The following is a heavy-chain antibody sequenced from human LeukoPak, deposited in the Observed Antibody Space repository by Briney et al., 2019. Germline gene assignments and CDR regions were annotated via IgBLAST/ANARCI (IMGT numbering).Heavy chain of an antibody. Sequence: PGGSLRLSCAASGFTVGSNYMNWVRQAPGKGLEWGSVMYSDCSTYYSAYVKGRFTISRDNSKNTLYLQLNSLRAEDTAVYYCARGREGFDYWGQGTLVTVSS. J-gene: IGHJ4*02. CDR3: ARGREGFDY. CDR2: MYSDCST. CDR1: GFTVGSNY. V-gene: IGHV3-53*01.